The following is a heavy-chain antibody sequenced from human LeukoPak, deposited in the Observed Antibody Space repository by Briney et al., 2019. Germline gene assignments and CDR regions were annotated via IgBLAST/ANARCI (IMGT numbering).Heavy chain of an antibody. J-gene: IGHJ5*02. Sequence: MTSETLSLTCTASGGSISSYYWSWIRQPAGKGLEWIGRIYTSGSTNYNPSLKSRVTMSVDTSKNQFSLKLSSVTAADTAVYYCARDIVVVVAGKNWFDPWGQGTLVTVSS. CDR1: GGSISSYY. CDR3: ARDIVVVVAGKNWFDP. CDR2: IYTSGST. D-gene: IGHD2-15*01. V-gene: IGHV4-4*07.